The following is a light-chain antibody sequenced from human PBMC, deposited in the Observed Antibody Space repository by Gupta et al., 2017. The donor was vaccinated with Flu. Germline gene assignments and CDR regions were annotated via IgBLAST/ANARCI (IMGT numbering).Light chain of an antibody. CDR3: QQYNDWRT. CDR2: GAS. Sequence: SPATLSVSPWERATLSCRASQGVSSNLAWYQNKPGQAPRLLIYGASTRATGIPAMFSGSGSGTVFPLTISSLQSEDFAVYYCQQYNDWRTFGGGTKVEI. V-gene: IGKV3-15*01. J-gene: IGKJ4*01. CDR1: QGVSSN.